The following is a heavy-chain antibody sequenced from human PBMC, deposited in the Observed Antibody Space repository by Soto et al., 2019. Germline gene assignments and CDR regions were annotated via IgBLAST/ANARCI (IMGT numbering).Heavy chain of an antibody. CDR3: AIVVGSGWLDAFDI. J-gene: IGHJ3*02. D-gene: IGHD6-19*01. Sequence: QVQLVESGGGVVQPGRSLRLSCAASGFIFSSYAMHWVRQAPGKGLEWVAVISDDGSNKYYADSVKGRFTISRDNSKNALYLHMSSLRADDTAVYYGAIVVGSGWLDAFDIWGQGTMVTVSS. CDR2: ISDDGSNK. V-gene: IGHV3-30*03. CDR1: GFIFSSYA.